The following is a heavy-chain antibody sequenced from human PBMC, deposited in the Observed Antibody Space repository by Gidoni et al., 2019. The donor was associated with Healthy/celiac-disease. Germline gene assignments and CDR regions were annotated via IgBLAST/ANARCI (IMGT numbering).Heavy chain of an antibody. J-gene: IGHJ4*02. CDR2: ISGSGGST. V-gene: IGHV3-23*01. CDR1: GFTFSSYA. CDR3: AKDHVQRGYSGYDKLNYFDY. Sequence: EVQLLESGGGLVQPGGSLRLSCAASGFTFSSYAMSWVRQAPGKGLEWVSDISGSGGSTYYADSVKGRFTISRDNSKNTLYLQMNSLRAEDTAVYYCAKDHVQRGYSGYDKLNYFDYWGQGTLVTVSS. D-gene: IGHD5-12*01.